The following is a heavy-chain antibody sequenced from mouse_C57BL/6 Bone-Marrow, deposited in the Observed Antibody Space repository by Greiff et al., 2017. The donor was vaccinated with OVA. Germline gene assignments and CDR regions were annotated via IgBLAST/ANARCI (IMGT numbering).Heavy chain of an antibody. J-gene: IGHJ4*01. CDR3: SRYLIYYCDSSRFYYAMDY. D-gene: IGHD1-1*01. CDR2: IYPGGGYT. CDR1: GYTFTNYW. Sequence: VQVVESGAELVRPGTSVKLSCKASGYTFTNYWIGWAKQRPGHGLEWIGDIYPGGGYTNYNEKFKGKATLTADKSSSTAYMQFSSLTSEDSAIYYCSRYLIYYCDSSRFYYAMDYWGQGTSVTVSS. V-gene: IGHV1-63*01.